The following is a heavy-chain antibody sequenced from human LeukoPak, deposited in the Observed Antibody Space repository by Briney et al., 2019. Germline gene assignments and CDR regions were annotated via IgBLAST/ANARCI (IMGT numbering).Heavy chain of an antibody. D-gene: IGHD2-2*01. CDR3: AKVNYYQPYF. CDR2: IDVTTGGS. J-gene: IGHJ4*02. V-gene: IGHV3-23*01. CDR1: GFTLSSYA. Sequence: GGSLRLSCAASGFTLSSYAMSWVRQAPGKGLEWVSTIDVTTGGSYYADSVKGWFTISRDTFQNTLYLQLNSLRVDDTAVYYCAKVNYYQPYFWGQGTLVTVSS.